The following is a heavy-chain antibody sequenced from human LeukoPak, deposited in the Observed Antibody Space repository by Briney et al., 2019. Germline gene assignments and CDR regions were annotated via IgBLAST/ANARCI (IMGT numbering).Heavy chain of an antibody. D-gene: IGHD6-6*01. Sequence: GGSLRLSCAASGFTVSGSYMSWVRQAPGKGLGWVAGIYAGGSTLYADSVKARFTISRDNSKNTVYLQMDSLRTEDTAIYYCARDLTRSARYDFDFWGPGTLVTVSS. CDR2: IYAGGST. CDR3: ARDLTRSARYDFDF. V-gene: IGHV3-53*05. CDR1: GFTVSGSY. J-gene: IGHJ4*02.